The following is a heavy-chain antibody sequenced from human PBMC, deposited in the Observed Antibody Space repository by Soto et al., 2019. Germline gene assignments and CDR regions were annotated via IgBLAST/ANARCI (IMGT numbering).Heavy chain of an antibody. V-gene: IGHV1-58*02. Sequence: SVKVSCKASGFTFTSSAMQWVRQARGQRLEWIGWIVVGSGNTNYAQKFQERVTITRDMSTSTAYMELSSLRSEDTAVYYCAAVNYGSGSYSYYYYMDVWGKGTTVTVSS. CDR2: IVVGSGNT. J-gene: IGHJ6*03. CDR1: GFTFTSSA. CDR3: AAVNYGSGSYSYYYYMDV. D-gene: IGHD3-10*01.